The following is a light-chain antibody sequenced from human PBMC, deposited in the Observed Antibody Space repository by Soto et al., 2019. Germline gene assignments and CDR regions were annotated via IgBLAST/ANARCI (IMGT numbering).Light chain of an antibody. Sequence: QSVLTQPASVSGSPGQSITISCTGTSSDVGSYDLVSWYQQPPGKAPQLMIYEDTKRPSGISTRVSGSKSGNAASLTISGLQAEDEADYYCCSYAGSGTFVFGTGTKVTVL. V-gene: IGLV2-23*01. CDR3: CSYAGSGTFV. J-gene: IGLJ1*01. CDR2: EDT. CDR1: SSDVGSYDL.